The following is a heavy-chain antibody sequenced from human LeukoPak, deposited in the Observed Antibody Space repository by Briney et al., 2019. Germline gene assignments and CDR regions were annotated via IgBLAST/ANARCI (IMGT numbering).Heavy chain of an antibody. CDR1: GFTFSNAW. CDR2: INQDESER. Sequence: PGGSLRLSCAASGFTFSNAWMSWVRQAPGKGLEWVANINQDESERNYVDSAKGRFTISRDNAKNSLDLQMNSLRAEDTAVYYCARYGNGEWLAHYAFDVWGQGTMVTVAS. CDR3: ARYGNGEWLAHYAFDV. V-gene: IGHV3-7*01. J-gene: IGHJ3*01. D-gene: IGHD6-19*01.